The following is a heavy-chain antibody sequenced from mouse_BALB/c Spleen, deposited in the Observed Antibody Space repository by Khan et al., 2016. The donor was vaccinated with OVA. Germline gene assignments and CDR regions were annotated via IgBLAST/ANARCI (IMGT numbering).Heavy chain of an antibody. V-gene: IGHV1-20*02. J-gene: IGHJ2*01. Sequence: EVQLQQSGPELVRPGASVKISCKASGYSFTGYFMNWVMQSHGKSLEWIGRINPHIGETFYNQKFKDKATLTVDESSNTAHMELRNLASEDSAVYYCTRIYRSDFDYWGQGTTLTVSS. CDR3: TRIYRSDFDY. CDR2: INPHIGET. CDR1: GYSFTGYF. D-gene: IGHD1-1*01.